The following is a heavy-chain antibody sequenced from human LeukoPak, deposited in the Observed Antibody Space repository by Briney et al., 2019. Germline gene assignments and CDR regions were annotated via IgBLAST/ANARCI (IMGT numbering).Heavy chain of an antibody. CDR1: GGSISSGSYY. Sequence: PSQTLSLTCTVSGGSISSGSYYSSWTRQPAGKGLEWIGRIYTSGSTTYNPSLKSRVTISVDTSKNQFSLKLSSVTAADTAVYYCARRLTKLEIDYWGQGTLVTVSS. V-gene: IGHV4-61*02. CDR2: IYTSGST. J-gene: IGHJ4*02. CDR3: ARRLTKLEIDY. D-gene: IGHD5-24*01.